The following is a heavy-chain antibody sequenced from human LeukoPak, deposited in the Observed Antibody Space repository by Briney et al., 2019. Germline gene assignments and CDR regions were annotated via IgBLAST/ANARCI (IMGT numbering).Heavy chain of an antibody. CDR2: ISSDGSNK. Sequence: GRSLRLSCGASGFTFSSYGMHWVRQAPGKGLEWVAVISSDGSNKYYADSVKGRFTISRDNYKNTLYLQMNSLRTEDTAVYYCAKDRGSGSYPSPLFDYWGRGILVTVSS. CDR3: AKDRGSGSYPSPLFDY. J-gene: IGHJ4*02. V-gene: IGHV3-30*18. CDR1: GFTFSSYG. D-gene: IGHD3-10*01.